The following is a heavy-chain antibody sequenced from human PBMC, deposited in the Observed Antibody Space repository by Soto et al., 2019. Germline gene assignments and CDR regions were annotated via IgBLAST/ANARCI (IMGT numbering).Heavy chain of an antibody. Sequence: TSETLSLTCAVYGGSFSGYYWSWIRQPPGKGLEWIGEINHSGSTNYNPSLKSRVTISVDTSKNQFSLKLSSVTAADTAVYYCARVYYDFWSGYYTRFDYWGQGTLVTVSS. D-gene: IGHD3-3*01. CDR1: GGSFSGYY. J-gene: IGHJ4*02. V-gene: IGHV4-34*01. CDR2: INHSGST. CDR3: ARVYYDFWSGYYTRFDY.